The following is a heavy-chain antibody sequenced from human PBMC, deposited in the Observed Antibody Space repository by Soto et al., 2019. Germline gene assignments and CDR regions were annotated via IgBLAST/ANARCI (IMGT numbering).Heavy chain of an antibody. CDR2: IYYSGST. D-gene: IGHD3-3*02. J-gene: IGHJ4*02. CDR1: GGSISSYY. CDR3: ARQFEAFFY. V-gene: IGHV4-59*01. Sequence: SLTCTVSGGSISSYYWSWIRQPPGKGLEWIGYIYYSGSTNYNPSLKSRVNISVDTSKNQFSLKLSSVTDADTAVYYCARQFEAFFYWGLGTLVTVS.